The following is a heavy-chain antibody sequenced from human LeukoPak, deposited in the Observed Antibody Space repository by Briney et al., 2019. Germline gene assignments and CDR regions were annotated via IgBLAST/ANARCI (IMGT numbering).Heavy chain of an antibody. J-gene: IGHJ5*02. CDR2: IRNKAYGGTT. CDR1: GLTFGDYA. Sequence: GGSLRLSCTASGLTFGDYARTWVRQAPGKGLEWVGFIRNKAYGGTTEYAASVKGRFTISRDDSKSIAYLQMNTLRTEDTAVYYCTSTNPVHSWFDPWGQGTLVTVSS. V-gene: IGHV3-49*04. D-gene: IGHD5-24*01. CDR3: TSTNPVHSWFDP.